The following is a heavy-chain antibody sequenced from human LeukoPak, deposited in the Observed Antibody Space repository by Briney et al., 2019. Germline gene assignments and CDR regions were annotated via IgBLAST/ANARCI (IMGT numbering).Heavy chain of an antibody. J-gene: IGHJ4*02. CDR1: GFTFSSYA. V-gene: IGHV3-23*01. D-gene: IGHD3-16*02. CDR2: ISGSGGNT. CDR3: AKEGFMITFGGVIVSYFDY. Sequence: GGSLRLSCVASGFTFSSYAMSWVRQAPGKGLEWVSGISGSGGNTYYADSVKGRFTISRDNSKNTLYLQMNSLRAEDTAVYYCAKEGFMITFGGVIVSYFDYWGQGTLVTVSS.